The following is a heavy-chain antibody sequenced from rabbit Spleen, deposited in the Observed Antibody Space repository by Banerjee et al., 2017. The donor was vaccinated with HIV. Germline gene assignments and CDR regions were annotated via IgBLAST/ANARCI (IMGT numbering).Heavy chain of an antibody. CDR3: ARDLTSVIGWNFNL. Sequence: ESGGDLVKPGASLALTCTASGFSFSSNYYMCWVRQAPGKGLEWIGCIYTGSGSTYYASWAKGRFSISETSSTTVTLQMTSLTAADTATYFCARDLTSVIGWNFNLWGQGTLVTVS. CDR1: GFSFSSNYY. J-gene: IGHJ4*01. V-gene: IGHV1S40*01. D-gene: IGHD1-1*01. CDR2: IYTGSGST.